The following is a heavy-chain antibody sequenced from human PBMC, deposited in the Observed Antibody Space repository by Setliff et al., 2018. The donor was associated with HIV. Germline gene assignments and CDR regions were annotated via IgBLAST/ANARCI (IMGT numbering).Heavy chain of an antibody. CDR3: SRDRNVVVVAAYAFDI. CDR2: INPSGGST. V-gene: IGHV1-46*01. CDR1: GYTFTSYY. J-gene: IGHJ3*02. Sequence: ASVKVSCKASGYTFTSYYMHWVRQAPGQGLEWMGIINPSGGSTSYAQKFQGRVTMTRDTSTSTVYMELSSLRSEDTAVYYCSRDRNVVVVAAYAFDIWGQGTMVTVS. D-gene: IGHD2-15*01.